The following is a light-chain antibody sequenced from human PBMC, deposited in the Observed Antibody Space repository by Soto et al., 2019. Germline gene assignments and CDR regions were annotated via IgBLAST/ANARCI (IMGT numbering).Light chain of an antibody. CDR1: QSVSSY. V-gene: IGKV3-11*01. Sequence: EIVLTQSPATLSLSPGERATLSCRASQSVSSYLAWYQQKPGQAPRLLIYDTFNRATAIPARFSGSGSGTDFTLSISSLEPDDFAVYYCRQRTNWPYTFGQGTKLEIK. CDR2: DTF. J-gene: IGKJ2*01. CDR3: RQRTNWPYT.